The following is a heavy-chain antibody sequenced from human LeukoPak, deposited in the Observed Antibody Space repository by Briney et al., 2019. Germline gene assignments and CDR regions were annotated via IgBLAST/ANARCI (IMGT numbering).Heavy chain of an antibody. CDR1: GFPLSSYS. J-gene: IGHJ4*02. CDR2: MSSSSSTI. Sequence: PGGSLRLSCAASGFPLSSYSMNWVRQAPGKGLEWVSYMSSSSSTIYYADSVKGRFTISRDNAKNSLYLQMNSRRDEDTAVYYCARDHSSGWYCVDYWGQGTLVTVSS. D-gene: IGHD6-19*01. CDR3: ARDHSSGWYCVDY. V-gene: IGHV3-48*02.